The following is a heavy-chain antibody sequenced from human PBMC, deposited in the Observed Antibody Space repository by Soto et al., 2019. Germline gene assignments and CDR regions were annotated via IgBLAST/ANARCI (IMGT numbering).Heavy chain of an antibody. CDR2: INPRGGST. V-gene: IGHV1-46*03. J-gene: IGHJ3*02. D-gene: IGHD4-17*01. Sequence: ASVKVSCKSSSYTFTSFGIMLFRHSPGQGFEWMGIINPRGGSTNYAQSFQGRLTVTRDTSADTVYMELNSLRSEDTAVYYCARKGTYGRSHDAFDIWGQGTMVTVS. CDR1: SYTFTSFG. CDR3: ARKGTYGRSHDAFDI.